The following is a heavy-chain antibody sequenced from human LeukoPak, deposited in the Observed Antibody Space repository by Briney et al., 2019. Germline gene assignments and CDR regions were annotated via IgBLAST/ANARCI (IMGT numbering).Heavy chain of an antibody. D-gene: IGHD3-10*01. CDR1: GFTFSSYA. CDR3: AKDWDGSGSYDY. CDR2: ISGSGGST. Sequence: GGSLRLPCAASGFTFSSYAMSWVRQAPGKGLEWVSAISGSGGSTYHADSVKGRFTISRDNSKNTLYLQMNSLRAEDTAVYYCAKDWDGSGSYDYWGQGTLVTVSS. J-gene: IGHJ4*02. V-gene: IGHV3-23*01.